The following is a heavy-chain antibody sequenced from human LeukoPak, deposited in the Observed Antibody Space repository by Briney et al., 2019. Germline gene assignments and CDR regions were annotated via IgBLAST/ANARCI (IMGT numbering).Heavy chain of an antibody. Sequence: GRSLRLSCAASGFTFSSYAMHWVRQAPGKGLEWVAVISYDGSNKYYADSVKGRFTISRDNSKNTLYLQMNSLRAEDTAVYYCARDRYYYDSSGQFDYWGQGTLVTVSS. CDR2: ISYDGSNK. J-gene: IGHJ4*02. D-gene: IGHD3-22*01. V-gene: IGHV3-30*04. CDR1: GFTFSSYA. CDR3: ARDRYYYDSSGQFDY.